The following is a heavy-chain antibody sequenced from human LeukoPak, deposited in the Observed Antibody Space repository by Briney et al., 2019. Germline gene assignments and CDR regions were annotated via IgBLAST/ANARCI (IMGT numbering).Heavy chain of an antibody. D-gene: IGHD6-19*01. CDR1: GDSVSSSNYY. Sequence: SETLSLTCTVFGDSVSSSNYYWAWFRQPPGKGLDWIGSLYYDGRTYYSPSLESRVTVSVDTSKNQFALKMNFLTAADTAVYYCARGSGRSTPYFDLWGRGTQVTVSS. V-gene: IGHV4-39*06. CDR3: ARGSGRSTPYFDL. CDR2: LYYDGRT. J-gene: IGHJ2*01.